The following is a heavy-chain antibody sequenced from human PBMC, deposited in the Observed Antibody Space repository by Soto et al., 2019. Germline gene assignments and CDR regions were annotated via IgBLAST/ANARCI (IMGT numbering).Heavy chain of an antibody. CDR3: AKDKGRVKTYYHY. Sequence: QVQLVESGGGVVQPGRSLRLSCAASGFTFNTFGMHWVRQAPGKGLEWVAVVSSDGSSKYYVDSVKGRFTISRDNSKNTLYLEMNNLRVEDTAVYFCAKDKGRVKTYYHYWGQGTLVTVSS. D-gene: IGHD3-10*01. V-gene: IGHV3-30*18. CDR2: VSSDGSSK. CDR1: GFTFNTFG. J-gene: IGHJ4*02.